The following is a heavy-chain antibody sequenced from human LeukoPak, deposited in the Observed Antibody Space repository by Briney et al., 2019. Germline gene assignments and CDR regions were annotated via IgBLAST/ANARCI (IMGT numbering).Heavy chain of an antibody. CDR1: GFTFADYL. V-gene: IGHV3-49*03. D-gene: IGHD2-2*01. J-gene: IGHJ4*02. CDR3: AKPATSILIYFDS. Sequence: PGKSLRLSCTASGFTFADYLMSWFRQAPGKGLEWVGFIRSKTYGGTTEYAASVKGRFTISRDDSESIAYLQMNSLETEDTAVYYCAKPATSILIYFDSWGQGTLVTVSS. CDR2: IRSKTYGGTT.